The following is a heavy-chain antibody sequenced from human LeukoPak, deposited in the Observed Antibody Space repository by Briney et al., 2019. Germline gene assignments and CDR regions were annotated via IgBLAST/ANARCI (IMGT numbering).Heavy chain of an antibody. CDR1: GFTVRSNY. D-gene: IGHD4-11*01. CDR3: ARYDYSHDHFDY. CDR2: IYNGDTT. V-gene: IGHV3-53*01. J-gene: IGHJ4*02. Sequence: GGSLRLSCAASGFTVRSNYMSWVRQAPGKVMECFLLIYNGDTTYSAESEKGRSTTSRYISKSTLYLQLNSLRAGHAAVYYCARYDYSHDHFDYRGQGTLVTVSS.